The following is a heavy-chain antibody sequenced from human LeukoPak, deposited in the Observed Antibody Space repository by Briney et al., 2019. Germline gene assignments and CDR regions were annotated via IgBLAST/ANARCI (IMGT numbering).Heavy chain of an antibody. CDR3: AREAWQQLVPGY. V-gene: IGHV3-48*02. CDR1: GFTFSSYS. Sequence: PGGSLRLSCAASGFTFSSYSMNWVRQAPGKGLEWVSYISTSSSTIYYADPVKGRFTISRDNAKNSLYLQMNSLRDEDTAMYYCAREAWQQLVPGYRGQGTLVTVSS. D-gene: IGHD6-13*01. CDR2: ISTSSSTI. J-gene: IGHJ4*02.